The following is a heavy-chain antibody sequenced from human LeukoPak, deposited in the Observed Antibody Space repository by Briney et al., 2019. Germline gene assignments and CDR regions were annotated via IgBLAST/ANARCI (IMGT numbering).Heavy chain of an antibody. Sequence: TGGSLRLSCVGSGFTFSSYAMSWVRQAPGKGLEWVSSLSGSGGSTYYADSVKGRFTISRDNSKNTLYPQMNSLRVEDTAVYYCARGGSSWYAVWFDPWGQGTLVTVSS. CDR3: ARGGSSWYAVWFDP. V-gene: IGHV3-23*01. CDR2: LSGSGGST. CDR1: GFTFSSYA. D-gene: IGHD6-13*01. J-gene: IGHJ5*02.